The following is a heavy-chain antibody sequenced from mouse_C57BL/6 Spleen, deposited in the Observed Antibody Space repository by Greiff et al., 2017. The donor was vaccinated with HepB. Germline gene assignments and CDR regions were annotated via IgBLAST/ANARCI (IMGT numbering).Heavy chain of an antibody. CDR3: ARGGDGYSDY. J-gene: IGHJ2*01. CDR2: IYPGDGDT. CDR1: GYAFSSSW. D-gene: IGHD2-3*01. V-gene: IGHV1-82*01. Sequence: QVQLQQSGPELVKPGASVKISCKASGYAFSSSWMNWVKQRPGKGLEWIGRIYPGDGDTNYNGKFKGKATLTADKSSSTAYMQLSSLTSEDSAVYFCARGGDGYSDYWGQGTTLTVSS.